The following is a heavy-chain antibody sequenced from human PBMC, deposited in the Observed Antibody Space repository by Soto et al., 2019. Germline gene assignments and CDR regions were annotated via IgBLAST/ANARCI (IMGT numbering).Heavy chain of an antibody. CDR1: GGTFSSDA. CDR3: ARGASMGVATSGS. D-gene: IGHD5-12*01. J-gene: IGHJ5*02. Sequence: AASVKVSCKASGGTFSSDAISWVRQAPGQGLEWMGGIIPIFGTANYAQKFQGRVTITADESTSTAYMELSSLRSEDTAVYYCARGASMGVATSGSWGQGTLVTVSS. CDR2: IIPIFGTA. V-gene: IGHV1-69*13.